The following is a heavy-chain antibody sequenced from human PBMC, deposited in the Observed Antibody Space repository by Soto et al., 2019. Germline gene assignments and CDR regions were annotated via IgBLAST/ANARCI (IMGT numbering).Heavy chain of an antibody. D-gene: IGHD6-19*01. J-gene: IGHJ6*02. CDR3: ASGTSGWYYYYGMDV. Sequence: ASVKVSCKASGYTFTSYAMHWVRQAPGQRLEWMGWINAGNGNTKYSQKFQGRVTITRDTSASTAYMELSSLRSEDTAVYYCASGTSGWYYYYGMDVWGQGXTVTVSS. CDR1: GYTFTSYA. V-gene: IGHV1-3*01. CDR2: INAGNGNT.